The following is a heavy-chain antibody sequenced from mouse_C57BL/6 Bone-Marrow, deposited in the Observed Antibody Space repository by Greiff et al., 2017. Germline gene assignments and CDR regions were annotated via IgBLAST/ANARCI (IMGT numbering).Heavy chain of an antibody. J-gene: IGHJ3*01. CDR3: ARTLDGYYPPWFAY. Sequence: VQRVESGAELARPGASVKLSCKASGYTFTSYGISWVKQRTGQGLEWIGEIYPRSGNTYYNEKFKGKATLTADKSSSTAYMELRSLTSEDSAVYFCARTLDGYYPPWFAYWGQGTLVTVSA. D-gene: IGHD2-3*01. CDR1: GYTFTSYG. V-gene: IGHV1-81*01. CDR2: IYPRSGNT.